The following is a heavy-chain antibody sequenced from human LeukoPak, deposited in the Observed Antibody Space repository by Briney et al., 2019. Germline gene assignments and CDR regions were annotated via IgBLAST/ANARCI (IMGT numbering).Heavy chain of an antibody. CDR3: ARGRRFAINAFDI. D-gene: IGHD3-3*01. V-gene: IGHV3-7*04. J-gene: IGHJ3*02. CDR1: GFTFSSYW. Sequence: PGGSLRLSCAASGFTFSSYWMSWVRQAPGKGLEWVANIKQDGSEKYYVDSVKGRFTISRDNAKNSLYLQMNSLRAEDTAVYYCARGRRFAINAFDIWGQGTMVTVSS. CDR2: IKQDGSEK.